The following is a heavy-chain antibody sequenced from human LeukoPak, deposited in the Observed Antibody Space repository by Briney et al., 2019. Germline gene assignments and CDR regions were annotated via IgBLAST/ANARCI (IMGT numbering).Heavy chain of an antibody. CDR3: ARDHVLRYFDWLLYSWGRQNWFDP. CDR2: INTNTGNP. V-gene: IGHV7-4-1*02. CDR1: GYTFTSNY. Sequence: ASVKVSCKAFGYTFTSNYMHWVRQAPGQGLEWMGWINTNTGNPTYAQGFTGRFVFSLDTSVSTAYLQISSLKAEDTAVYYCARDHVLRYFDWLLYSWGRQNWFDPWGQGTLVTVSS. D-gene: IGHD3-9*01. J-gene: IGHJ5*02.